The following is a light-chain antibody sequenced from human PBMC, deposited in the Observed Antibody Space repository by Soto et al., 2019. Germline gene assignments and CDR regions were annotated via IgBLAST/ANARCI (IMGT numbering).Light chain of an antibody. Sequence: DIQMTQSPSTLSASVGDRVTITCRASQSISTWLAWYQQKPGKAPKLLVYDASTLESGVPSRFSGSGSGAEFTLTIISLQPDDSATYYCQQYNSYSWTFGQGTNVEIK. J-gene: IGKJ1*01. V-gene: IGKV1-5*01. CDR2: DAS. CDR1: QSISTW. CDR3: QQYNSYSWT.